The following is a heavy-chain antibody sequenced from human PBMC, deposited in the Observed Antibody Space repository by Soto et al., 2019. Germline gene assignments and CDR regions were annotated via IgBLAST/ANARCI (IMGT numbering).Heavy chain of an antibody. CDR3: AREGWDYYDSSGYSDY. CDR1: GGSISSYY. Sequence: SETLSLTCAVYGGSISSYYWSWIRQPPGKGLEWIGYIYYSGSTNYNPSLKSRVTISVDTSKNQFSLTLSSVTAADTAVYYCAREGWDYYDSSGYSDYWGQGTLVTAPQ. CDR2: IYYSGST. D-gene: IGHD3-22*01. V-gene: IGHV4-59*01. J-gene: IGHJ4*02.